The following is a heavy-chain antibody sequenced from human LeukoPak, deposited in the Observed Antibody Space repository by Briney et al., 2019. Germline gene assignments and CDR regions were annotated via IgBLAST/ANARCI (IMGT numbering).Heavy chain of an antibody. Sequence: PGGSLRLSCAASGFTFSSYSMNWVRQAPGKGLEWVSSISSSSSYIYYADSVKGRFTISRDNAKNSLYLQMNSLRAEDTAVYYCARDGDGYKPFDYWGQGTLVTVSS. CDR3: ARDGDGYKPFDY. CDR1: GFTFSSYS. J-gene: IGHJ4*02. CDR2: ISSSSSYI. D-gene: IGHD5-24*01. V-gene: IGHV3-21*01.